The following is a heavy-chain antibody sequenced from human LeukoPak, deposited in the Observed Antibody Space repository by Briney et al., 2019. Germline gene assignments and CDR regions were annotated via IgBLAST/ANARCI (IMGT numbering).Heavy chain of an antibody. D-gene: IGHD3-10*01. Sequence: PSETLSLTCTVSGGSISSYYWSWIRQPPGKGLEWIGYMYYSGNTNYNPSLKSRVTISVDTSKNQFSLKLRSVTAADTAVYYCARGGSGISNAFDIWGQGTMVTVSS. V-gene: IGHV4-59*01. CDR3: ARGGSGISNAFDI. CDR1: GGSISSYY. CDR2: MYYSGNT. J-gene: IGHJ3*02.